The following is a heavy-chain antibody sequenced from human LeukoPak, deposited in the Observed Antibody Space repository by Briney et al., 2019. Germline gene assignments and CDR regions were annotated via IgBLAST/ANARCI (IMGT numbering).Heavy chain of an antibody. CDR2: FDPEDGET. V-gene: IGHV1-24*01. Sequence: ASVKVSCKVSGYTLTELSMHWVRQAPGKGLEWMGGFDPEDGETIYAQKFQGRVTMTEDTSTDTAYMELSSLRSEDTAVYYCATGYCSSTSCLYFDYWGQGTLVTVSS. CDR1: GYTLTELS. D-gene: IGHD2-2*03. J-gene: IGHJ4*02. CDR3: ATGYCSSTSCLYFDY.